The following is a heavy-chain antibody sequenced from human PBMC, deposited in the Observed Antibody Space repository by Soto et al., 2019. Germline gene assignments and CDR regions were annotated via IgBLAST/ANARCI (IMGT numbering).Heavy chain of an antibody. CDR2: FYYSGST. CDR1: GGSISSSSYY. V-gene: IGHV4-39*01. CDR3: ARQVVDGTVAGSGSFDY. D-gene: IGHD3-10*01. Sequence: QLQLQESGPGLVKPSETLSLTCSVSGGSISSSSYYWVWIRQPPGKGLEWIGSFYYSGSTYYNPSLKSRVTISVDTSENQFSLKLSSVTAADTAVYYCARQVVDGTVAGSGSFDYWGQGTLATVSS. J-gene: IGHJ4*02.